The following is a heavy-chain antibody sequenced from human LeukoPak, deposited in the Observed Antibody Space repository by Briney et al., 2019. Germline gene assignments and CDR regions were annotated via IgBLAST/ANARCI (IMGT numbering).Heavy chain of an antibody. V-gene: IGHV4-34*01. CDR3: ARDLGYCSGGSCYGGWFGP. J-gene: IGHJ5*02. CDR1: GGSFSGLY. CDR2: INQSGST. Sequence: RPSETLSLTCAVHGGSFSGLYWSWIRQSPGKGLEWIGEINQSGSTNYNPSLKSRVTISLDTSNNLFSLKLSSVTAADTAMYYCARDLGYCSGGSCYGGWFGPWGQGTLVTVSS. D-gene: IGHD2-15*01.